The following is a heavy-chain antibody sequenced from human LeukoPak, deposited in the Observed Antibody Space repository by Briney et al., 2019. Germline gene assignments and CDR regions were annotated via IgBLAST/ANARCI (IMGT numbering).Heavy chain of an antibody. CDR1: EFTFSSYF. D-gene: IGHD5-18*01. CDR2: MSSGSTYI. V-gene: IGHV3-21*01. CDR3: ARGYSYGASGFDY. Sequence: PGGSLSLSCAVSEFTFSSYFMNWVRQAPGKGLEWVSSMSSGSTYIYYADSVKGRFTISRDNAKNSLYLQMNSLRAEDTAVYYCARGYSYGASGFDYWGQGTLVTVSS. J-gene: IGHJ4*02.